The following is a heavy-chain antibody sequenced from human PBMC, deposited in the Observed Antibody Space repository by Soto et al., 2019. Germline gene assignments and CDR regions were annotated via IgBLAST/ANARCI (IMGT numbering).Heavy chain of an antibody. CDR1: GFTFSSNA. J-gene: IGHJ4*02. V-gene: IGHV3-23*01. D-gene: IGHD1-1*01. CDR3: AKRTSYSFDY. Sequence: VQLLESGGGLVQPGGSLRLSCAASGFTFSSNAMSWARQTPGKGLEWVSTISSGGDSTYYADSVKGRFTISRDNSKNTLYLQMNSMRAEDTAIYYCAKRTSYSFDYWGQGTLVTVSS. CDR2: ISSGGDST.